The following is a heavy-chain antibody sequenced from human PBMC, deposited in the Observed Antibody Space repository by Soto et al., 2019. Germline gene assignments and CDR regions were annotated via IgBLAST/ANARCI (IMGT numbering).Heavy chain of an antibody. CDR1: GFTFSSYA. CDR2: ISYDGRNK. D-gene: IGHD5-12*01. V-gene: IGHV3-30*04. Sequence: PGGSLRLSCTASGFTFSSYAMHWVRQAPGKGLEWVAIISYDGRNKYSADSVKGRFTISRDNSKNTLYLQMNSLRGEDTAVYYCARCRTCRGYSYSHSGMDVGGQGTSVTVSS. CDR3: ARCRTCRGYSYSHSGMDV. J-gene: IGHJ6*02.